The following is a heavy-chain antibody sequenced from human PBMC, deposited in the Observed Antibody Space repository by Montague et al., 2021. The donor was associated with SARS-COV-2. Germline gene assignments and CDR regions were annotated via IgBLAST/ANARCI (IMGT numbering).Heavy chain of an antibody. J-gene: IGHJ4*02. D-gene: IGHD1-14*01. V-gene: IGHV4-34*01. CDR3: ARINPTGVDF. CDR1: GTSFSGYY. CDR2: LNKGEST. Sequence: SETLSLTCAVHGTSFSGYYWNWIRQPPGKGRDGIGKLNKGESTKYTPSLKGRLTISADTSKNQFSLKLTSVTAADTAFFYCARINPTGVDFWGQGTLVTVSS.